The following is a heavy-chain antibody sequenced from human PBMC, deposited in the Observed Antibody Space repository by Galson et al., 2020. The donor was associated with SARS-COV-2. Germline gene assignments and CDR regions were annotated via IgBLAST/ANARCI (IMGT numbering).Heavy chain of an antibody. CDR3: ARGPYGDYIQYFL. D-gene: IGHD4-17*01. CDR2: IYYSGRT. Sequence: SETLSLTCTVSGGSISSAGYYWSWIRQHPGEGLEWIGYIYYSGRTYYNPSLKSRLTISLDTSKNQFSLKLGSVTDADTAVYYCARGPYGDYIQYFLWGQGTMVTVSS. J-gene: IGHJ3*01. V-gene: IGHV4-31*03. CDR1: GGSISSAGYY.